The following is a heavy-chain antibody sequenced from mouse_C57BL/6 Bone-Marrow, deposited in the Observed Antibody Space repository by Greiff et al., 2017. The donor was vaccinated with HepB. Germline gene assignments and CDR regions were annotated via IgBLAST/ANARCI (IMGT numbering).Heavy chain of an antibody. CDR1: GFTFSSYT. J-gene: IGHJ3*01. CDR2: ISGGGGNT. D-gene: IGHD1-1*01. V-gene: IGHV5-9*01. CDR3: ARRGDYGSSYWFAY. Sequence: EVKVEESGGGLVKPGGSLKLSCAASGFTFSSYTMSWVRQTPEKRLEWVATISGGGGNTYYPDSVKGRFTISRDNAKNTLYLQMSSLRSEDTALYYCARRGDYGSSYWFAYWGQGTLVTVSA.